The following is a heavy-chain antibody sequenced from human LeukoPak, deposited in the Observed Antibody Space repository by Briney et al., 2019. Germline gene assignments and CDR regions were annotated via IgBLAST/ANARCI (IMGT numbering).Heavy chain of an antibody. CDR1: GGSMRSYF. CDR2: IYTSGST. D-gene: IGHD3-16*01. J-gene: IGHJ4*02. CDR3: ARKRKGAYDFDY. V-gene: IGHV4-4*07. Sequence: PSETLSLTCTVSGGSMRSYFWSWIRQPAGKGLEWIGRIYTSGSTNYNPSLQSRVTMSVDTSNNQSSLKLSSVTAADTAVYYCARKRKGAYDFDYWGQGTLVTVSS.